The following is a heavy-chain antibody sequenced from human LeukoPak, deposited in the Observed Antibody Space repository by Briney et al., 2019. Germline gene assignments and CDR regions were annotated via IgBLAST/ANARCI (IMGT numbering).Heavy chain of an antibody. CDR3: ARAAIFGVVIVPGHYYYGMDV. V-gene: IGHV4-4*02. J-gene: IGHJ6*02. D-gene: IGHD3-3*01. Sequence: EPSETLSLTCAVSGGSISSSNWWSWVRQPPGQGLEWIGEIYHSGSTNYNPSLKSRVTISVDTSKNQFSLKLSSVTAADTAVYYCARAAIFGVVIVPGHYYYGMDVWGQGTTVTVSS. CDR2: IYHSGST. CDR1: GGSISSSNW.